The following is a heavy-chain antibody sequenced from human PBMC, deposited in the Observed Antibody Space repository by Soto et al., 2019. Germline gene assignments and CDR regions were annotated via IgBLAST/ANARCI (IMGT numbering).Heavy chain of an antibody. Sequence: QLQLQESGSGLVKPSQTLSLTCAVSGGAISSGGYSWSWIRQPPGKGLEWIGYIYPSGSTYYNPSLKSRLTMSIDKSMNQVSLRLSSVTAADTAVYLCAREVLYDSIGYYLLNWGQGSLGTVSA. CDR2: IYPSGST. CDR1: GGAISSGGYS. CDR3: AREVLYDSIGYYLLN. D-gene: IGHD3-22*01. J-gene: IGHJ4*02. V-gene: IGHV4-30-2*01.